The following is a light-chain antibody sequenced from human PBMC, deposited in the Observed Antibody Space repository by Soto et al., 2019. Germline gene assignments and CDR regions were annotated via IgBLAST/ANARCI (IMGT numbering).Light chain of an antibody. V-gene: IGLV2-14*01. CDR1: SSDVGGYNY. J-gene: IGLJ1*01. CDR2: EVS. CDR3: GSYTSSSTPHV. Sequence: SVLTHPASVSGSPGQSITISCTGTSSDVGGYNYVSWYQQHPGKAPKLMIYEVSNRPSGVSNRFSGSKSGNTASLTISGLQAEDEADYCCGSYTSSSTPHVFGTGTKV.